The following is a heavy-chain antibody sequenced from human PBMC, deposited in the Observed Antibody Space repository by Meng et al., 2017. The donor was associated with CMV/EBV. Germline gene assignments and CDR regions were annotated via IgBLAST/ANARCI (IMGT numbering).Heavy chain of an antibody. CDR1: GLTFSSYA. D-gene: IGHD2-15*01. CDR3: AKDFRELRDYSINTFDY. CDR2: IYSGGSST. V-gene: IGHV3-23*03. J-gene: IGHJ4*02. Sequence: GESLKISCAASGLTFSSYAMSWVRQAPGKGLEWVSVIYSGGSSTYYADSVKGRFTISRDNSKNTLYLQMNSLRAEDTAVYYCAKDFRELRDYSINTFDYWGQGTLVTVSS.